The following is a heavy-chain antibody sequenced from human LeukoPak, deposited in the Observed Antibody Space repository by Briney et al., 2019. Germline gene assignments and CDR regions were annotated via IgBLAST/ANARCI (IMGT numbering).Heavy chain of an antibody. Sequence: PGGSLRLSCAASGFRFDDYAIHWVRQAPGKGLEWVSGISWNSGMIGYADSVRGRFTISRDNAKNSLYLQMNSLRVEDTAFYYCVKDQYDSKDAFDTWGQGTMVTVSS. V-gene: IGHV3-9*01. J-gene: IGHJ3*02. CDR1: GFRFDDYA. D-gene: IGHD3-22*01. CDR3: VKDQYDSKDAFDT. CDR2: ISWNSGMI.